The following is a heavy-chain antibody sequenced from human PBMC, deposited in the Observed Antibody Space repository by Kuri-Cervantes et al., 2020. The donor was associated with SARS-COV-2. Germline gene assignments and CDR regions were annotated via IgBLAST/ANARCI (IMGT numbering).Heavy chain of an antibody. CDR3: ARVGFGDYEIDY. V-gene: IGHV1-2*02. Sequence: ASVKVSCKASGYTFTGYYMHWVRQAPGQGLEWMGWINPNSGGTNYAQKFQGRVTMTRDTSINTAYMELSRLGSDDTAVYYCARVGFGDYEIDYWGQGTLVTVSS. CDR2: INPNSGGT. CDR1: GYTFTGYY. J-gene: IGHJ4*02. D-gene: IGHD4-17*01.